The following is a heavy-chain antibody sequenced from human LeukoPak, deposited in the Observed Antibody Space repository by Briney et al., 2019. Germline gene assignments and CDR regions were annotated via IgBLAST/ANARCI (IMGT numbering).Heavy chain of an antibody. J-gene: IGHJ3*02. D-gene: IGHD3-10*01. CDR1: GFTFSSYS. CDR2: ISSSSSYI. Sequence: GRSLRLSCAASGFTFSSYSMNWVRQAPGKGLEWVSSISSSSSYIYYADSVKGRFTISRDNAKNSLYLQMNSLRAEDTAVYYCARDSGSAAFDIWGQGTMVTVSS. V-gene: IGHV3-21*01. CDR3: ARDSGSAAFDI.